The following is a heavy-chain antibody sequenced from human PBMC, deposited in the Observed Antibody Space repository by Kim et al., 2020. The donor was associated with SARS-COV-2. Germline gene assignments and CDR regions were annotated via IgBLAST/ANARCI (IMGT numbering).Heavy chain of an antibody. Sequence: DGITTVYADSVKGRFTISRDNAKNTLYLQMNSLRPEDTAVYYCPRDGYDYWGQGTLVTVSS. D-gene: IGHD1-1*01. J-gene: IGHJ4*02. V-gene: IGHV3-74*01. CDR3: PRDGYDY. CDR2: DGITT.